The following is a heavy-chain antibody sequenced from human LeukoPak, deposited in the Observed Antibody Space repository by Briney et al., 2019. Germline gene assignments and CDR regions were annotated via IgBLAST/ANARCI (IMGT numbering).Heavy chain of an antibody. CDR1: GYTFISYD. V-gene: IGHV1-18*01. Sequence: ASVKVSCKASGYTFISYDISWVRQAPGQGLEWMGWISAYNGNANYAQKLQGRVTMTTDTSTSTAYMELRSLRSDDTAVYYCARDYYDSRSPRGYFDYWGQGTLVTVSS. CDR3: ARDYYDSRSPRGYFDY. J-gene: IGHJ4*02. D-gene: IGHD3-22*01. CDR2: ISAYNGNA.